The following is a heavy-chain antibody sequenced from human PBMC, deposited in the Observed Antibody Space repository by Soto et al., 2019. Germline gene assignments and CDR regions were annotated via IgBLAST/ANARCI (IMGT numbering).Heavy chain of an antibody. CDR1: GYTFTSYA. J-gene: IGHJ6*03. D-gene: IGHD4-17*01. CDR3: AAEIDYGGYYYYYMDV. Sequence: SVKVSCKASGYTFTSYAMHWVRQARGQRLEWIGWINAGSGNTKYAQKFQERVTITRDMSTSTAYMELSSLRSEDTAVYYCAAEIDYGGYYYYYMDVWGKGTTVTVSS. V-gene: IGHV1-58*02. CDR2: INAGSGNT.